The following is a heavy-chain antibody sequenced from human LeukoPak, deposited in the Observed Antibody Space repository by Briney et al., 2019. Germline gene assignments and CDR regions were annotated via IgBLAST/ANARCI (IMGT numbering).Heavy chain of an antibody. D-gene: IGHD3-22*01. J-gene: IGHJ3*02. CDR3: ARTYYYDSSGYSGFAIPLSYAFDI. CDR2: INPSGGST. Sequence: ASVKVSCKASGYTFTSYYMHWVRQAPGQGLEWMGIINPSGGSTSYAQKFQGRVTMTRDTSTSTVYMELSSLRSEDTAVYYCARTYYYDSSGYSGFAIPLSYAFDIWGQGTMVTVSS. V-gene: IGHV1-46*01. CDR1: GYTFTSYY.